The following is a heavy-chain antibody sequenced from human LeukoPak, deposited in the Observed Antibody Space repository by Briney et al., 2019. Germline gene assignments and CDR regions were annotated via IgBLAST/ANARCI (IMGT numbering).Heavy chain of an antibody. Sequence: PGGSLRLSCAASGFTFSSYAMNWVRQAPGKGLEWVSSISRGSDHIFYADSMKGRFTISRDNAKNSLYLQMNSLRAEDTAVYYCARDRVGATDYFDYWGQGTLVTVSS. CDR3: ARDRVGATDYFDY. CDR2: ISRGSDHI. D-gene: IGHD1-26*01. J-gene: IGHJ4*02. V-gene: IGHV3-21*01. CDR1: GFTFSSYA.